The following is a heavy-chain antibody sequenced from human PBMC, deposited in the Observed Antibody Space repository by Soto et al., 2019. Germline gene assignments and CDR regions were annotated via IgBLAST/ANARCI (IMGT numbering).Heavy chain of an antibody. CDR1: GYSFTSYW. CDR2: IDPSDSYT. J-gene: IGHJ4*02. V-gene: IGHV5-10-1*01. D-gene: IGHD6-19*01. Sequence: GESLKISCKGSGYSFTSYWISWVRQMPGKGLEWMGRIDPSDSYTNYSPSFQGHVTISADKSISTAYLQWSSLTASDTAMYYCCVGYSSGWYLSDFDYGGQGTLVTVSS. CDR3: CVGYSSGWYLSDFDY.